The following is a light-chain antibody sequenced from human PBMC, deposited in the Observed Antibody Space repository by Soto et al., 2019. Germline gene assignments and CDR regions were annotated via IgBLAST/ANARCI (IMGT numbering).Light chain of an antibody. V-gene: IGKV1-39*01. CDR3: QHSYSTLFT. J-gene: IGKJ3*01. CDR1: QDISSY. CDR2: AAS. Sequence: DIQMTQSPSCLSASVGDRVTITCRASQDISSYLNWYQQKPGKPPTLLIYAASTLHSGVPSRFSASESGTDFTLTISSLLPKDFATYDCQHSYSTLFTFGPGTKVDIK.